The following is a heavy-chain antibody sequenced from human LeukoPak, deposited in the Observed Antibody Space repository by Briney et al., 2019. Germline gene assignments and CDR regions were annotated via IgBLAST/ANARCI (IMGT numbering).Heavy chain of an antibody. V-gene: IGHV4-34*01. CDR2: INHSGST. D-gene: IGHD2-2*01. CDR3: ARVVPAVNAIGD. Sequence: SETLSLTCAVYGGSFSGYYWSWIRQPPGKGLEWIGEINHSGSTNYNPSLKSRVTISVDTSKNQFSLKLSSVTAADTAVYYSARVVPAVNAIGDWGQGTLVTVSS. CDR1: GGSFSGYY. J-gene: IGHJ4*02.